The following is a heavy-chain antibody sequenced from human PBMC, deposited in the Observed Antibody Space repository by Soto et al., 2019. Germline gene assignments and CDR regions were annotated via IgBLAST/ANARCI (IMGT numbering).Heavy chain of an antibody. CDR1: GCTFTSYY. CDR3: AREYCSSTSCLYGMDV. J-gene: IGHJ6*04. V-gene: IGHV1-46*01. Sequence: GAAVKVSCKACGCTFTSYYMHWVRQAPGQGLEWMGIINPSGGSTSYAQKFQGRVTMTRDTSTSTVYMEQSSLRSEDTAVYYCAREYCSSTSCLYGMDVWGKGTTVTVSS. D-gene: IGHD2-2*01. CDR2: INPSGGST.